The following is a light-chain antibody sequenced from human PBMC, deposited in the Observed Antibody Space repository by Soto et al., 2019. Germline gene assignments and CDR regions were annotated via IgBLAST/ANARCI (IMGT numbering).Light chain of an antibody. Sequence: QSVLTQPASVSGSPGQSITISCTGTSSDVGAYNYVSWYQQHPGKAPKLMISEVSNRPSGVSNRFSGSKSGNTASLTISGLQAEDEADYFCSSSTSSSTLYVFGTGTKVTVL. V-gene: IGLV2-14*01. CDR3: SSSTSSSTLYV. CDR1: SSDVGAYNY. CDR2: EVS. J-gene: IGLJ1*01.